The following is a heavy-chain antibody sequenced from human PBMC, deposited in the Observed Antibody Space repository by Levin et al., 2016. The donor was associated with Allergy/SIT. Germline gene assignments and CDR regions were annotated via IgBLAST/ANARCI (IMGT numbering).Heavy chain of an antibody. J-gene: IGHJ6*02. CDR2: ISGSGGST. D-gene: IGHD2-15*01. V-gene: IGHV3-23*01. Sequence: VRQMPGKGLEWVSAISGSGGSTYYADSVKGRFTISRDNSKNTLYLQMNSLRAEDTAVYYCAREDIVVVVAANSYYGMDVWGQGTTVTVSS. CDR3: AREDIVVVVAANSYYGMDV.